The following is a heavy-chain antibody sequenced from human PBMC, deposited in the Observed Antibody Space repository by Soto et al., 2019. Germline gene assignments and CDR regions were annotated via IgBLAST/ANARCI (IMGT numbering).Heavy chain of an antibody. CDR1: GFTFSSYS. CDR2: ISSSSSYI. CDR3: ASDAAWGSLYF. D-gene: IGHD7-27*01. Sequence: GGSLRLSCAASGFTFSSYSMNWVRQAPGKGLEWVSSISSSSSYIYYADSVKGRFTVSRDNAKKSLFLQMNSLRVEDTAFYYCASDAAWGSLYFSGLGTLVPVSS. V-gene: IGHV3-21*01. J-gene: IGHJ4*02.